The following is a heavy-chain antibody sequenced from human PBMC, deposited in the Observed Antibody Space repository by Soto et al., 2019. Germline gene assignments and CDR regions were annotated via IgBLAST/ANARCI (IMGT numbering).Heavy chain of an antibody. V-gene: IGHV4-30-2*01. Sequence: QLQLQESGSGLVQPSQTLSLTCTASGGSISTSDYSWTWIRQPPGGGLEWIGSIYQTWRTYVIPSLKSRVTMSLDKSQNQVSLNLTSVTAAAKALYYGAREMDIFGLASGGGVDVWGQGTTVTVSS. CDR2: IYQTWRT. J-gene: IGHJ6*02. D-gene: IGHD3-3*02. CDR3: AREMDIFGLASGGGVDV. CDR1: GGSISTSDYS.